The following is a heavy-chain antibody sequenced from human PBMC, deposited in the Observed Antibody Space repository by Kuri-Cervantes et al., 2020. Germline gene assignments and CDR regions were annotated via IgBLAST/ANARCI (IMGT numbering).Heavy chain of an antibody. CDR3: ASWAGTDSNFYCPFDY. V-gene: IGHV3-30*03. J-gene: IGHJ4*02. Sequence: GSLLKISCAVSGFTFSSHGMHWVRQAPGKGLEWVAIISNDGNNKYYADSVKGRFTISRDNYKNTLSLQMNSLRTEDTVIYYCASWAGTDSNFYCPFDYWGQGTLVTVSS. D-gene: IGHD1-14*01. CDR2: ISNDGNNK. CDR1: GFTFSSHG.